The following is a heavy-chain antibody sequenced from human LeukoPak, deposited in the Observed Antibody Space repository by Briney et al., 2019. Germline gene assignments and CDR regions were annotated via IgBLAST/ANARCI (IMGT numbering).Heavy chain of an antibody. D-gene: IGHD3-10*01. Sequence: PGGSLRLSCAASGFTFSSYAMQWVRQAPGKGLEWVAVISHDGSNKYYTDSVKGRFAISRDNSKNTLYLQMNSLRAEDTAVYYCATSPTMVEYYFDYWGQGTLVTVSS. J-gene: IGHJ4*02. CDR1: GFTFSSYA. CDR3: ATSPTMVEYYFDY. CDR2: ISHDGSNK. V-gene: IGHV3-30*09.